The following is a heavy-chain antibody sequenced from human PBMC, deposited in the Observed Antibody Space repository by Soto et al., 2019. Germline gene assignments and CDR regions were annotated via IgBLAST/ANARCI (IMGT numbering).Heavy chain of an antibody. CDR2: TYYRSKWYN. CDR1: GDTVSSNIAA. Sequence: PSQTLSLTCSISGDTVSSNIAAWNWIRQSPSRGLEWLGRTYYRSKWYNHYAVSVKSRITINPHTSKNQFSLQLNPVTTEDTAVYYCARTNLNSNYNLELFDYGSQRTLVT. CDR3: ARTNLNSNYNLELFDY. V-gene: IGHV6-1*01. J-gene: IGHJ4*01. D-gene: IGHD1-7*01.